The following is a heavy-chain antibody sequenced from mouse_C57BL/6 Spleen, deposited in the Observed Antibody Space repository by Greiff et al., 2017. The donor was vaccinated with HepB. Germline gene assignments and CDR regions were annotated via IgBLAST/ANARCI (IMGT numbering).Heavy chain of an antibody. D-gene: IGHD1-1*01. V-gene: IGHV1-61*01. Sequence: QVLLQQPGAELVRPGSSVKLSCKASGYTFTSYWMDWVKQRPGQGLEWIGNIYPSDSETHYNQKFKDKATLTVDKSSSTAYMQLSSLTSEDSAVYYCAAPLYGSSWYFDVWGTGTTVTVSS. CDR2: IYPSDSET. CDR3: AAPLYGSSWYFDV. J-gene: IGHJ1*03. CDR1: GYTFTSYW.